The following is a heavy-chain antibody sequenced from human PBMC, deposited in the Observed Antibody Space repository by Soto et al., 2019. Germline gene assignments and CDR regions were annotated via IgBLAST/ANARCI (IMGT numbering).Heavy chain of an antibody. V-gene: IGHV3-21*01. J-gene: IGHJ4*02. CDR1: GFAFNNYG. CDR2: ISKSDYT. D-gene: IGHD2-2*01. CDR3: AREDSIIIPAVSDF. Sequence: GSLRLSCTVSGFAFNNYGINWVRQAPGKGLEWVSSISKSDYTYYSDSVKGRFAISRDNAKSSVSLQMNTLRVEDTAVYYCAREDSIIIPAVSDFWGQGTLVTVSS.